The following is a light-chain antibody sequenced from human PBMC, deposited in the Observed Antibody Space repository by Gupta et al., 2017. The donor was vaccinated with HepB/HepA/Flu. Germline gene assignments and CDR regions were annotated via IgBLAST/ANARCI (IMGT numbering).Light chain of an antibody. V-gene: IGKV3-20*01. J-gene: IGKJ4*01. CDR2: HAS. CDR1: QSVSSSY. Sequence: IVLTQSPGTLSLSPGERATLSCRASQSVSSSYLAWYQLKPGQAPRPLIYHASSRATGIPDRFSGSGSGTDFTLTISRLGPEDFAVYYCQQYGTSPLAFGGETKVEIK. CDR3: QQYGTSPLA.